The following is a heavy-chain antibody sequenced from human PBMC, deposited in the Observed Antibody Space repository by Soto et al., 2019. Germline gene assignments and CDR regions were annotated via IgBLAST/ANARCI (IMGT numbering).Heavy chain of an antibody. Sequence: SGQVSVKSSGYTFTDYYMHWVRHAPGQGLEWMGWINPNSGGPISAQKFQGRVTMTRDTSISTAYLELSRLRSDDTAVYYCARGGTTSLDYWGQGTQVTVSS. CDR2: INPNSGGP. V-gene: IGHV1-2*02. CDR3: ARGGTTSLDY. CDR1: GYTFTDYY. J-gene: IGHJ4*02. D-gene: IGHD1-1*01.